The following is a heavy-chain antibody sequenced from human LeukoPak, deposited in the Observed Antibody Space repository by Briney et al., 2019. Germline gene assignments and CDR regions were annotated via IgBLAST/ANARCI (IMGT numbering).Heavy chain of an antibody. D-gene: IGHD1-26*01. CDR3: ARDPYSGNYGAYYYYYMDV. J-gene: IGHJ6*03. Sequence: GGSLRLSCAASGFTFSDYYMSWIRQAPGKGLEWVSYISISGSTIYYADSVKGRFTISRDNAKNSLYLQMDSLRVEDTAEYYCARDPYSGNYGAYYYYYMDVWGKGTTVTVSS. V-gene: IGHV3-11*04. CDR2: ISISGSTI. CDR1: GFTFSDYY.